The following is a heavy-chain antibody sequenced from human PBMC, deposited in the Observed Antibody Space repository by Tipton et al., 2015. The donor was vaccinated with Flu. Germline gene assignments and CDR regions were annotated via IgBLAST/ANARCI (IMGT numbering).Heavy chain of an antibody. J-gene: IGHJ4*02. CDR1: GGSINNYY. D-gene: IGHD2-2*01. CDR3: ARDVAATPAAIRD. Sequence: GLVKPSETLSFICPVSGGSINNYYLSWIRQPPGKGLEWIGSVYYSGTTSYNPSLKSRVTISVDTSKTQLSLKLTSVTAADTAVYYCARDVAATPAAIRDWGQGTLVTVSS. CDR2: VYYSGTT. V-gene: IGHV4-59*01.